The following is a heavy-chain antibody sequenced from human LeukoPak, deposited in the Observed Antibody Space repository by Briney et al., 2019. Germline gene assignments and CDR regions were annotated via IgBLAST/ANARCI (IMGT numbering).Heavy chain of an antibody. CDR1: GFTFSSYG. Sequence: GGSLRLSCAASGFTFSSYGMHWVRQAPGRGLEWVAVIWYDGSNKYYADSVKGRFTTSRDNSKNTLYLQMNSLRAEDTAVYYCAKDLTGTSTYYFDYWGQGTLVTVSS. J-gene: IGHJ4*02. CDR2: IWYDGSNK. V-gene: IGHV3-33*06. CDR3: AKDLTGTSTYYFDY. D-gene: IGHD1-20*01.